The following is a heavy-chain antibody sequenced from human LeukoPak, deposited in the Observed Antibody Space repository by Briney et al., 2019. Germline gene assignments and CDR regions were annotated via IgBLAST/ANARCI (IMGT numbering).Heavy chain of an antibody. J-gene: IGHJ2*01. D-gene: IGHD6-19*01. V-gene: IGHV5-51*01. Sequence: PGESLKISCKGSGYTFIHYWIGWVRQMPGKGLEWMGIIYPGDSDTRYSPSFQGQVTISADKSISTAYLQWSSLKASDTAMYYCARLGWDAPIHGQFGSYWYFDLWGRGTLVTVSS. CDR3: ARLGWDAPIHGQFGSYWYFDL. CDR1: GYTFIHYW. CDR2: IYPGDSDT.